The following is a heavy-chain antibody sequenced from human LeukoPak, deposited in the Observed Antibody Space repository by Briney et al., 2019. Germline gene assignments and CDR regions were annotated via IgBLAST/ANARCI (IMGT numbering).Heavy chain of an antibody. V-gene: IGHV4-59*01. CDR3: ARLPFLSGDDS. CDR2: IYYSGST. Sequence: SETLSLTCTVSGGSISSYYWSWIRQPPGKGLEWIGYIYYSGSTNYNPSLKSRVTISVDTSKNQFSLKLSSVTAADTAVYYCARLPFLSGDDSWGQGTPVTVSS. D-gene: IGHD3-16*02. CDR1: GGSISSYY. J-gene: IGHJ4*02.